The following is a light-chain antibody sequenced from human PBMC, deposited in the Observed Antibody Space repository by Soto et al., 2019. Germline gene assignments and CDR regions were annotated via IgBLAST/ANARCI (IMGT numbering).Light chain of an antibody. V-gene: IGLV2-8*01. J-gene: IGLJ1*01. CDR3: SSYAGSSNV. CDR1: SSDVGGYSY. Sequence: QSVLTQPPSAAGSPGQSAAISCTGTSSDVGGYSYVSWYQQHPGKAPKLMIYEVNKRPSGVPDRFSGSKSGNTASLTVSGLQAEDEADYYCSSYAGSSNVFGTGTKVTVL. CDR2: EVN.